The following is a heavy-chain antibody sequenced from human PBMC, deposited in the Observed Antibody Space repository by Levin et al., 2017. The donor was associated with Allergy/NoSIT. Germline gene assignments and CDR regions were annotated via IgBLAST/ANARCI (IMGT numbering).Heavy chain of an antibody. V-gene: IGHV4-39*01. D-gene: IGHD3-3*01. J-gene: IGHJ4*02. CDR1: GGSISSSSYY. Sequence: PSETLSLTCTVSGGSISSSSYYWGWIRQPPGKGLEWIGSIYYSGSTYYNPSLKSRVTISVDTSKNQFSLKLSSVTAADTAVYYCARVPTTIFGVVPYFDYWGQGTLVTVSS. CDR3: ARVPTTIFGVVPYFDY. CDR2: IYYSGST.